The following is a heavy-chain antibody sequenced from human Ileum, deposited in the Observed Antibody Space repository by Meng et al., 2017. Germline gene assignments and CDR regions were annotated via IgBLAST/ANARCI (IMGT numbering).Heavy chain of an antibody. CDR2: IHHSGST. Sequence: EPPEEAGPGLRKPAGTLSLTCAVSGGSISTSDWWSWVRQPPGKGLEWIGEIHHSGSTNYNPSLKSRVTISVDKSKNQFSLKLNSVTAADTAVYYCAREWSGSYRHFDYWGQGTLVTVSS. CDR1: GGSISTSDW. CDR3: AREWSGSYRHFDY. D-gene: IGHD1-26*01. V-gene: IGHV4-4*02. J-gene: IGHJ4*02.